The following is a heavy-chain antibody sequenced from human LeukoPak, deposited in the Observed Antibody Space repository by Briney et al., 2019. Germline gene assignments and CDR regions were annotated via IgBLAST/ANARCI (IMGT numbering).Heavy chain of an antibody. D-gene: IGHD3-22*01. CDR3: VKGSEAFCDSKSDY. V-gene: IGHV3-53*05. CDR1: GFSVSSNY. J-gene: IGHJ4*02. Sequence: GGSLRLSCAASGFSVSSNYMSWVRQAPGKGLKWVSVIYSGDTTYYADSVKGRFTISRENPKNTLYLQMSSLRSEDTVVYFCVKGSEAFCDSKSDYWGQGTLVTVSS. CDR2: IYSGDTT.